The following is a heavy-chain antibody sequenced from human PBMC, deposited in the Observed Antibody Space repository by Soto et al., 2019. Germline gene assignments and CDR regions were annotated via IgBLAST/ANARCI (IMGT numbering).Heavy chain of an antibody. V-gene: IGHV1-18*01. J-gene: IGHJ4*02. CDR2: TSPYSGYT. D-gene: IGHD3-22*01. Sequence: QVQLVQSGAEVKRPGASVKVSCKASGYTFITYGISWVRQAPGQGLEWMGWTSPYSGYTNYAQRLQGRVTMTTDTSTRTAYMELRSLRSDDTAIYYCARGGIVVSTPLDYWGQGTLVTVPS. CDR3: ARGGIVVSTPLDY. CDR1: GYTFITYG.